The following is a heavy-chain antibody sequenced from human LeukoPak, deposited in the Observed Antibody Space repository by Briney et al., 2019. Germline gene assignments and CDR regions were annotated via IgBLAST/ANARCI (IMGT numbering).Heavy chain of an antibody. Sequence: GGSLRLSCAASGFTFSSYGMHWVRQAPGKGLEWVAVISYDGSNKYYADPVKGRFPISRDNSKNTLYLQMNSLRAEDTAVYYCAKDNGYWGQGTLVTVSS. V-gene: IGHV3-30*18. CDR3: AKDNGY. CDR2: ISYDGSNK. J-gene: IGHJ4*02. CDR1: GFTFSSYG.